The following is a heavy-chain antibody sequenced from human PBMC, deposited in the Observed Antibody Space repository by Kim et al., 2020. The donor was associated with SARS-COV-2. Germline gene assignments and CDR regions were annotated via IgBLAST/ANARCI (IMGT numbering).Heavy chain of an antibody. CDR3: ARDLIAVSGRQVGFDY. V-gene: IGHV1-3*01. CDR1: GKTFTTYA. D-gene: IGHD6-19*01. J-gene: IGHJ4*02. CDR2: INGDTGNT. Sequence: ASVKVSCTASGKTFTTYAMHWVRQAPGQSPEWMGWINGDTGNTKYSQKFQDRVTITRDTSASIAYMELSSLRSVDTAIYYCARDLIAVSGRQVGFDYWGQGTPVTVSS.